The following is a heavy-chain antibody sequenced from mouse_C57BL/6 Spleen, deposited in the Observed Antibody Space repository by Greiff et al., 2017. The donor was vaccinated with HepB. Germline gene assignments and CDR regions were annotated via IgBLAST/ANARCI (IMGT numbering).Heavy chain of an antibody. CDR2: IDPENGDT. CDR1: GFNIKDDY. J-gene: IGHJ3*01. CDR3: TTLPTMVRAWFAY. V-gene: IGHV14-4*01. Sequence: DVQLQESGAELVRPGASVKLSCTASGFNIKDDYMHWVKQRPEQGLEWIGWIDPENGDTEYASKFQGKATITADTSSNTAYLQLSSLTSEDTAVYYCTTLPTMVRAWFAYWGQGTLVTVSA. D-gene: IGHD2-2*01.